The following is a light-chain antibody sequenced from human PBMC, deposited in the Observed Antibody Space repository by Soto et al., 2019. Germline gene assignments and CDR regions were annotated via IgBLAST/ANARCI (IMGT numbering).Light chain of an antibody. CDR1: QSISNS. CDR2: GAS. V-gene: IGKV3-15*01. Sequence: EIVMTQSPASLSVSPGETATLSCRASQSISNSLAGYQQKPGQAPSLLIYGASTRATGIPARFSGSGSGTEFTLTISSLQSEYSALYYCQQYNNWPPKTCGQGTKLEIK. CDR3: QQYNNWPPKT. J-gene: IGKJ2*01.